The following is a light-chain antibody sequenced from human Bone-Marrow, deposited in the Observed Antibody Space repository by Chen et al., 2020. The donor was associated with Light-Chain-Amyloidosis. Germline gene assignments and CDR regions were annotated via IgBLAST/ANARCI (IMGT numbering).Light chain of an antibody. CDR1: QTISSNY. V-gene: IGKV3-20*01. CDR2: GSS. CDR3: QQYGTSPLT. J-gene: IGKJ4*01. Sequence: EIVLTQSPDTLSLSPGEGDNLSCRASQTISSNYLTCYQQKYGQAPRLLIYGSSSRATGIPDRFTGSGSGTDFTLTMNRLEPENFAMYYCQQYGTSPLTFGGGTKVEIK.